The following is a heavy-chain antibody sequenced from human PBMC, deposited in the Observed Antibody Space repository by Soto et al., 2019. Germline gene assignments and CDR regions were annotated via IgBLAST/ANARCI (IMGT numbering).Heavy chain of an antibody. J-gene: IGHJ4*02. CDR1: GFTFSDYY. CDR2: TSSTSSHT. V-gene: IGHV3-11*03. D-gene: IGHD3-3*01. CDR3: AKSGRRRPPMGFGVVIIPHIDF. Sequence: PGGSLRLSCAASGFTFSDYYMTWIRQAPGKGLEWVSYTSSTSSHTIYADSVKGRFTISRDNAKNSLYLQMNSLRAEDTAVYYCAKSGRRRPPMGFGVVIIPHIDFWGQGILVTVSS.